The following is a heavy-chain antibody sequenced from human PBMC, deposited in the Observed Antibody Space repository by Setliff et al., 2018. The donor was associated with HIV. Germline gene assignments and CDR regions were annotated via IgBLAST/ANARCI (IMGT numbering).Heavy chain of an antibody. Sequence: PSETLSLTCTVSGGSASNSRYYWAWIRQPPGKGLEYIGSIHYNERTYYNPSIKSRVAISIDTSKNQFSLNLTSVTAADTAVYDCASRVYYYDSNNFLREEGFDPWGQGTLVTVSS. CDR2: IHYNERT. J-gene: IGHJ5*02. CDR3: ASRVYYYDSNNFLREEGFDP. CDR1: GGSASNSRYY. V-gene: IGHV4-39*01. D-gene: IGHD3-22*01.